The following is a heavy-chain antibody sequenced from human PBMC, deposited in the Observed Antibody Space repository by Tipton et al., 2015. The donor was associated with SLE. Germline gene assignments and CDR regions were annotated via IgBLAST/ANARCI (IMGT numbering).Heavy chain of an antibody. Sequence: QSGAEVKKPGASVKVSCKTSGYTFTSHLVHWVRQTPGQGLEWMGVIKPDNSRTDYARKFQGRVTMTRDTSTSTVYMTVSNLRSEDTAVYFCARDPGDQMPVPFDFWGQGTLVTVSS. CDR1: GYTFTSHL. D-gene: IGHD2-2*01. CDR3: ARDPGDQMPVPFDF. J-gene: IGHJ4*02. CDR2: IKPDNSRT. V-gene: IGHV1-46*01.